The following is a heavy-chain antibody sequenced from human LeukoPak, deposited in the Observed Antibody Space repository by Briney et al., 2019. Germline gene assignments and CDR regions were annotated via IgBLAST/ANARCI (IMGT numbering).Heavy chain of an antibody. Sequence: GASLRVSCKASGYNLMDHALHWVRQAPGQGLEWMGWINPNSGGTKYAQKFQGRVIMTRDTSISTVYMELSRLRSDDTAVYYCASQTFRGEYSYWGQGTLVTVSS. D-gene: IGHD3-16*01. V-gene: IGHV1-2*02. CDR2: INPNSGGT. CDR3: ASQTFRGEYSY. J-gene: IGHJ4*02. CDR1: GYNLMDHA.